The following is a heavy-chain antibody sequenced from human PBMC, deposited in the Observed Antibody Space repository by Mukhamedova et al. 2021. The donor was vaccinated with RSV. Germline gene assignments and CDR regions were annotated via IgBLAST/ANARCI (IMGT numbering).Heavy chain of an antibody. Sequence: VRQAPGKGLEWVSLINRDGGNTYYADSVRGRFTISRDNSKNSLYLQMNSLRTEDTALYYCAKGRQWLIDYWGQGTLVTGSS. CDR2: INRDGGNT. J-gene: IGHJ4*02. V-gene: IGHV3-43*02. CDR3: AKGRQWLIDY. D-gene: IGHD6-19*01.